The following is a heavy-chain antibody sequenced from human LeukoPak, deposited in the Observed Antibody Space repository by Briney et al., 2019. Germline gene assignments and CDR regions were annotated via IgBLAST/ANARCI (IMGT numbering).Heavy chain of an antibody. V-gene: IGHV3-23*01. CDR1: GFTFSSYA. D-gene: IGHD1-7*01. CDR3: AKVCSGTSPRGCFDY. J-gene: IGHJ4*02. Sequence: PGGSLRLSCAASGFTFSSYAMSWVRQAPGKGLEWVSGISGSGGSTYYADSVKGRFTISRDNSKNTLYLQMNSLRAEDTAVYYCAKVCSGTSPRGCFDYWGQGTLVTVSS. CDR2: ISGSGGST.